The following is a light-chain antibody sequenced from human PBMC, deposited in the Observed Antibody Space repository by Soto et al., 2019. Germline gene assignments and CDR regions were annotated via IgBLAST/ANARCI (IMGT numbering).Light chain of an antibody. CDR1: GYNY. Sequence: QSALTQPRSVSGSPGQSVTISCTGGYNYVSWYQQHPGKAPKLMIYDVSKRPSGVPDRFSGSKSGNTASLTISGLQAEDEADYYCCSYAGSYTLIFGGGTKVTVL. CDR2: DVS. J-gene: IGLJ2*01. CDR3: CSYAGSYTLI. V-gene: IGLV2-11*01.